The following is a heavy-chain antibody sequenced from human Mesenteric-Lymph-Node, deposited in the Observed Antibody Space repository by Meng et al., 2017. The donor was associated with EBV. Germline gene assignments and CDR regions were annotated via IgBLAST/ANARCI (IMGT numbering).Heavy chain of an antibody. Sequence: QLHLQQGGAGLLKPSETLSLTCAVYGGSFSGYYWSWIRQPPGKGLEWIGEINHSGSTNYNPSLKSRVTISVDTSKNQFSLKLSSVTAADTAVYYCARDRRYYGSGSYYGNNWFDPWGQGTLVTVSS. D-gene: IGHD3-10*01. V-gene: IGHV4-34*01. CDR2: INHSGST. CDR3: ARDRRYYGSGSYYGNNWFDP. CDR1: GGSFSGYY. J-gene: IGHJ5*02.